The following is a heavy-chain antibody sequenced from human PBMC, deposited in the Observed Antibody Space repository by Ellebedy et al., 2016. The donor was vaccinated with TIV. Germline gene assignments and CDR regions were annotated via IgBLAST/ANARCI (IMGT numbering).Heavy chain of an antibody. V-gene: IGHV3-23*01. Sequence: GESLKISXAASGFRFTTYAMSWVRQAPGKGLEWVSVIGRTTADTYFADSVKGRFTISRDDSKNMLYLQMNSLRAEDTAVYYCARDLRTVNGKPFQDYFDYWGQGTLVTVSS. CDR2: IGRTTADT. D-gene: IGHD6-19*01. J-gene: IGHJ4*02. CDR1: GFRFTTYA. CDR3: ARDLRTVNGKPFQDYFDY.